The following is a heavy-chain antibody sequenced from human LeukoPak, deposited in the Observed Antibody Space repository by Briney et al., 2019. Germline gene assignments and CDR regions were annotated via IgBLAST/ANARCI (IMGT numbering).Heavy chain of an antibody. Sequence: PSETLSLTCTVSGGSINSYYWSWIRQPPGKGLEWIGYIHYTGSTNYNPSLKSRVTISVDTSKNQFSLNLSSVTAADTAFYYCARDRDCSGWFDYWGQGALVTVSS. D-gene: IGHD6-19*01. CDR2: IHYTGST. CDR3: ARDRDCSGWFDY. CDR1: GGSINSYY. J-gene: IGHJ4*02. V-gene: IGHV4-59*01.